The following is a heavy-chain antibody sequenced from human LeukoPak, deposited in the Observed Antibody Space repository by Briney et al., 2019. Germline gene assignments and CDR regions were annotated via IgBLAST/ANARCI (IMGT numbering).Heavy chain of an antibody. V-gene: IGHV3-48*02. J-gene: IGHJ3*02. CDR1: RFTVSSKH. CDR2: IGWTSDNI. CDR3: ARDSDYAFDI. Sequence: GGSLRLSCAASRFTVSSKHMSWVRQAPGKGLEWVSYIGWTSDNIYYADSVKGRFTISRDNAKNSLCLQMNSLSDEDTAVYYCARDSDYAFDIWGQGTMVTVSS.